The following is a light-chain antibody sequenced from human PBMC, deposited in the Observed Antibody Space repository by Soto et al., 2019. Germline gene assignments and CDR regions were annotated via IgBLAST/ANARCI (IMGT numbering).Light chain of an antibody. V-gene: IGKV1-13*02. CDR1: QGISSA. Sequence: AIQLTQSPSSLSESVGDRVTSTCRASQGISSALAWYQQKPGKAPKLLIYDASSLESGVPSRFSGSGSGTDFTLTISSLQPEDFATYYCQQFNSYPLTFGQGTRLEIK. CDR2: DAS. CDR3: QQFNSYPLT. J-gene: IGKJ5*01.